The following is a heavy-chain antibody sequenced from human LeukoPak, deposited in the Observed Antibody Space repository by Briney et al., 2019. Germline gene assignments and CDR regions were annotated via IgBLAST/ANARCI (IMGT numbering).Heavy chain of an antibody. J-gene: IGHJ3*02. CDR3: ARDHRVDCSSTGCYGAFDI. D-gene: IGHD2-2*01. CDR1: GGTFSSYA. Sequence: ASVKVSCKASGGTFSSYAISWVRQAPGQGLEWMGRIVPILGIANYAQKFQGRVTITADKSTSTAYMELSSLRSEDTAVYYCARDHRVDCSSTGCYGAFDIWGQGTMVTVSS. V-gene: IGHV1-69*04. CDR2: IVPILGIA.